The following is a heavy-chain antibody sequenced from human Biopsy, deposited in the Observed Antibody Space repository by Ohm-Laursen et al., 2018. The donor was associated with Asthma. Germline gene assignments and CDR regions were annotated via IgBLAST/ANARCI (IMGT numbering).Heavy chain of an antibody. J-gene: IGHJ6*02. Sequence: SLRLSCAASGFTFSTYGMHWVRQAPGKGLEWVAFIAWDGINSYYADSVKGRFAISRDNSRNTLYLQKNSLRADDAAVYYCARAGESDLVGGLDVWGQGTTVIVS. CDR3: ARAGESDLVGGLDV. CDR2: IAWDGINS. D-gene: IGHD2-21*01. CDR1: GFTFSTYG. V-gene: IGHV3-30*03.